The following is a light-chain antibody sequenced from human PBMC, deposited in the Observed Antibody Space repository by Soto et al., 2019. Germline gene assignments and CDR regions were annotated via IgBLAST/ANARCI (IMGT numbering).Light chain of an antibody. CDR3: AAWDDSLSGRV. CDR1: SSNIGSNY. J-gene: IGLJ3*02. Sequence: QAVLTQPPSASGTPGQRVTISCSGSSSNIGSNYVYWYQQLTGTAPKLLIYRNNQRPSGGPDRLSGSKSGTSASLAISGLRADDEADYYCAAWDDSLSGRVFGGGTKLTVL. CDR2: RNN. V-gene: IGLV1-47*01.